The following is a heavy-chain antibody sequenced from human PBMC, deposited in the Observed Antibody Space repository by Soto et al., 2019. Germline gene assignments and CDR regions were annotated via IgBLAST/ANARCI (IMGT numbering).Heavy chain of an antibody. CDR3: ASAGNWFDP. V-gene: IGHV4-59*01. CDR1: GGSISNYY. CDR2: MYYNGNI. Sequence: PSETLSLTCNVSGGSISNYYWTWIRQSPEKGLEWIGYMYYNGNINYNPSLKSRVTISIDTSKNQFSLTLKSVSAADTAVYYCASAGNWFDPWGQGVLVTVSS. J-gene: IGHJ5*02.